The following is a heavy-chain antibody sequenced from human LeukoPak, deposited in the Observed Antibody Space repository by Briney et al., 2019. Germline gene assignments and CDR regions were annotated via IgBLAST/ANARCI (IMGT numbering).Heavy chain of an antibody. Sequence: ASVKVSCKASGYTFTSYGISWVRQAPGQGLEWMGWISAYNGNTNYAQKLQGRVTMTTDTSTNTAYMELRSLRSDDTAVYYCARDRDDYSSSWYYYWGQGTLVTVSS. CDR3: ARDRDDYSSSWYYY. J-gene: IGHJ4*02. V-gene: IGHV1-18*01. CDR2: ISAYNGNT. D-gene: IGHD6-13*01. CDR1: GYTFTSYG.